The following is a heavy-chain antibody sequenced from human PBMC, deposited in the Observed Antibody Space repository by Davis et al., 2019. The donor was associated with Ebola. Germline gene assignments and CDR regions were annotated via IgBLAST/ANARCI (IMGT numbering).Heavy chain of an antibody. CDR2: INHSGNT. J-gene: IGHJ4*02. CDR3: ARGLTYYYDSSGYY. CDR1: GGSFSGYY. Sequence: GSLRLSCAVYGGSFSGYYWSWIRQPPGKGLEWIGEINHSGNTNYNSSLKSRVTISVDTSKNQFSLKLSSVTAADTAVYYCARGLTYYYDSSGYYWGQGTLVTVSS. D-gene: IGHD3-22*01. V-gene: IGHV4-34*01.